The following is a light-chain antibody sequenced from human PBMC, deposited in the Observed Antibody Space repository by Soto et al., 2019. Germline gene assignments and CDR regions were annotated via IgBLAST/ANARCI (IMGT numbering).Light chain of an antibody. J-gene: IGLJ1*01. CDR1: RSDVGGYNY. Sequence: QSALTQPAYVSGSHGQSITISCTGTRSDVGGYNYVSWYQQHPGKAPKVMIYEVSNRPSGVSNRFSGSKSGNTASLTISGLQAEDEADYYCCSYTNSNTLVFGTGTKVTVL. CDR2: EVS. CDR3: CSYTNSNTLV. V-gene: IGLV2-14*01.